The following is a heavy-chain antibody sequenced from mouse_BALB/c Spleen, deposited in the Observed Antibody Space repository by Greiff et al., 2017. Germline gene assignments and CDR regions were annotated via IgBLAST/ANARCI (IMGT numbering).Heavy chain of an antibody. CDR3: ARDYGYAIDY. J-gene: IGHJ4*01. CDR2: IYPGDGDT. V-gene: IGHV1-80*01. CDR1: GYAFSSYW. D-gene: IGHD1-1*01. Sequence: QVQLKQSGAELVRPGSSVKISCKASGYAFSSYWMNWVKQRPGQGLEWIGQIYPGDGDTNYNGKFKGKATLTADKSSSTAYMQLSSLTSEDSAVYFCARDYGYAIDYWGQGTSVTVSS.